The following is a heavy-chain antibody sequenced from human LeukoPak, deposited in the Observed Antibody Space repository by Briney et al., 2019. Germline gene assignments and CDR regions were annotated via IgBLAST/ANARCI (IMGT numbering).Heavy chain of an antibody. D-gene: IGHD6-13*01. CDR3: ARRSSSWKNWFDP. V-gene: IGHV4-59*07. J-gene: IGHJ5*02. CDR2: IYYSGTT. Sequence: SDPLSLTCTVSGGSIDSNSWTWIRQPPGKGLEGIGYIYYSGTTNYNPSLKSRVTMSVDMAKNQFSLKLSSVTAADTAVYYCARRSSSWKNWFDPWGQGTLDTVSS. CDR1: GGSIDSNS.